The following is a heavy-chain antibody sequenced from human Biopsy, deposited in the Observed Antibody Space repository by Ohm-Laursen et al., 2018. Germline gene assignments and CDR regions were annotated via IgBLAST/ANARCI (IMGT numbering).Heavy chain of an antibody. V-gene: IGHV1-2*02. CDR1: GYSFTKYY. J-gene: IGHJ4*02. CDR3: VLASFDY. CDR2: INAKTGDT. Sequence: GSSVKVSCNASGYSFTKYYINWVRQAPGQGLEWMGWINAKTGDTNYAQKFQGRVTMTRDTSISTAYVDLSSLRSEDTAVYYCVLASFDYWGQGTLVTVPS.